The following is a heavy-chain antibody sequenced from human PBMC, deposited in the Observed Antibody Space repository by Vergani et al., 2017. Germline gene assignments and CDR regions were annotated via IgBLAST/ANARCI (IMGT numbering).Heavy chain of an antibody. Sequence: QVQLVESERGVVEPGRSLTLSCVSSGFTFSSHGMHWVRQAPGKGSVWVAVIWYDGSNKYYGDSVKGRFTISRDNSKNTLYLQMNSLRVEDTAVYYCARWGNEKRLDSWGQGTLVTVSS. CDR1: GFTFSSHG. CDR3: ARWGNEKRLDS. CDR2: IWYDGSNK. D-gene: IGHD1-1*01. J-gene: IGHJ5*01. V-gene: IGHV3-33*01.